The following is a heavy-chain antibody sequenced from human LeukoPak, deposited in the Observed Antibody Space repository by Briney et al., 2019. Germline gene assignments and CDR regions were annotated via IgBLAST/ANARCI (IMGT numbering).Heavy chain of an antibody. J-gene: IGHJ5*02. CDR2: IYTSGST. D-gene: IGHD3-9*01. Sequence: SETLSLTCTVSGGSISSYYWSWLRQPAGKGLEWIGRIYTSGSTNYNPSLKSRVTMSVDTSKNQFSLKLSSVTAADTAVYYCARASTDILTGYPGIFWFDPGGQGTLVTVSS. V-gene: IGHV4-4*07. CDR1: GGSISSYY. CDR3: ARASTDILTGYPGIFWFDP.